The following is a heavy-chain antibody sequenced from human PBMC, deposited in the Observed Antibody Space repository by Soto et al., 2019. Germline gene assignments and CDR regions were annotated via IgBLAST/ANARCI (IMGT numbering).Heavy chain of an antibody. V-gene: IGHV3-9*01. J-gene: IGHJ6*03. D-gene: IGHD3-10*01. CDR1: GFTFSSYA. Sequence: GGSLRLSCAASGFTFSSYAMSWVRQAPGKGLEWVSGISWNSGSIGYADSVKGRFTISRDNAKNSLYLQMNSLRAEDTALYYCAKSVTNYGSGSYYSYMDVWGKGTTVTVSS. CDR2: ISWNSGSI. CDR3: AKSVTNYGSGSYYSYMDV.